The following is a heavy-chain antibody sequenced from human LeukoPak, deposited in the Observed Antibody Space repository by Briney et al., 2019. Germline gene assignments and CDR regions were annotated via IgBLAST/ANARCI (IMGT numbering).Heavy chain of an antibody. J-gene: IGHJ4*02. D-gene: IGHD3-3*01. V-gene: IGHV4-34*01. Sequence: ASETLSLTCAVYGGSFSGYYWSWIRQPPGKGLEWIGEINHSGSTNYNPSLKSRVTISVDTSKNQFSLKLSSVTAADTAVYYCARARSDFWSGYYLDYWGQGTLVTVSS. CDR1: GGSFSGYY. CDR2: INHSGST. CDR3: ARARSDFWSGYYLDY.